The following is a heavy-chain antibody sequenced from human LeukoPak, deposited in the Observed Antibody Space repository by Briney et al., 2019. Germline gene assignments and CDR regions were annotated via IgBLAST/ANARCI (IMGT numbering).Heavy chain of an antibody. CDR3: ARDRVDTANRWLDP. V-gene: IGHV1-58*01. CDR1: GFTFTSSA. D-gene: IGHD5-18*01. Sequence: TVKVSCKASGFTFTSSAVQWVRQARGQRLEWIGWIVVGSGNTNYAQKFQERVTITRDMSTSTAYMELSSLRSEDTAVYYCARDRVDTANRWLDPWGQGTLVTVSS. CDR2: IVVGSGNT. J-gene: IGHJ5*02.